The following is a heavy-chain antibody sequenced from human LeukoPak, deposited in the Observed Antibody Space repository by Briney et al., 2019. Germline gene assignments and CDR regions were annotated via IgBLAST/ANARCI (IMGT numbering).Heavy chain of an antibody. Sequence: SETLSLTCTVSGGSISSSSYYWGWIRQPPGEGLEWIGSIYYSGSTYYNPSLKSRVTISVDTSKNQFSLKLNAVSAADTAVYYCARVGNSYGYYMDVWGKGTTVTVSS. J-gene: IGHJ6*03. V-gene: IGHV4-39*01. CDR2: IYYSGST. CDR1: GGSISSSSYY. CDR3: ARVGNSYGYYMDV. D-gene: IGHD5-18*01.